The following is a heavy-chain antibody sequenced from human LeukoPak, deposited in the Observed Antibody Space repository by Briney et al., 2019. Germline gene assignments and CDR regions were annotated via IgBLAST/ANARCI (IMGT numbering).Heavy chain of an antibody. D-gene: IGHD1-7*01. V-gene: IGHV3-21*01. CDR1: GFTFSSYS. CDR2: ISSSSSYI. CDR3: ARVTGTTTRLDY. J-gene: IGHJ4*02. Sequence: GGSLRLSCAASGFTFSSYSMNWVRQAPGKGLEWVSSISSSSSYIYYADSVKGRFTISRDNAKNSLYLQMNSLRAEDTAVYYCARVTGTTTRLDYWGQGTLVTVSS.